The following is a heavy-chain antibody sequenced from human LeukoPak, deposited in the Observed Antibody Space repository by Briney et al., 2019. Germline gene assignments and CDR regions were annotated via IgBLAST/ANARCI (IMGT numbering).Heavy chain of an antibody. V-gene: IGHV4-39*01. Sequence: SETLSLTCTVSGGSISSSSYYWGWIRQPPGKGLERIGSIYYSGSTYYNPSLKSRVTISVDTSKNQFSLKLSSVTAADTAVYYCARWRRSSGWHGDWFDPWGQGTLVTVSS. J-gene: IGHJ5*02. D-gene: IGHD6-19*01. CDR2: IYYSGST. CDR1: GGSISSSSYY. CDR3: ARWRRSSGWHGDWFDP.